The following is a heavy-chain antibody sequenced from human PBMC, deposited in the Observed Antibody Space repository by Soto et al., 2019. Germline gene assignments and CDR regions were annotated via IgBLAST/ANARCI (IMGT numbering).Heavy chain of an antibody. CDR3: AEDTTYRYCSGGSCYGPYYYYGMDV. CDR1: GFTFSSYG. CDR2: ISYDGSNK. Sequence: GGSLRLSCAASGFTFSSYGMHWVRQAPGKGLEWVAVISYDGSNKYYADSVKGRFTISRDNSKNTLYLQMNSLRAEDTAVYYCAEDTTYRYCSGGSCYGPYYYYGMDVWGQGTTVTVSS. J-gene: IGHJ6*02. V-gene: IGHV3-30*18. D-gene: IGHD2-15*01.